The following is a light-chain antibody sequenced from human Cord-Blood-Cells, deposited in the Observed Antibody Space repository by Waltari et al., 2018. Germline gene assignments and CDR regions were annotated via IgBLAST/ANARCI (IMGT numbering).Light chain of an antibody. V-gene: IGLV2-14*01. CDR1: SSDASGHNY. CDR2: DGS. Sequence: QAALTQPASVSGSPGQSITISCTGTSSDASGHNYVSWYQQHPGKAPKLIIYDGSNRPSGVSNLFSGSKCGNTASLTISGLQAEDEADYYCSPYTSSSTVVFGGGTKLTVL. CDR3: SPYTSSSTVV. J-gene: IGLJ2*01.